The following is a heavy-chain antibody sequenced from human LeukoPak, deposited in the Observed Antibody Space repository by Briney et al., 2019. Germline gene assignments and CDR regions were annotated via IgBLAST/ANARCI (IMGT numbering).Heavy chain of an antibody. CDR3: ARLIVRSSPTGWFDP. Sequence: KPGESLKISCQSSGYTFTSYWIGWVRQMPGKGLQWMGIIYPGDSDTTYSPSFQGQVTISADKSISTAYLQWSSLKASDTAIYYCARLIVRSSPTGWFDPWGQGTLVTVSS. J-gene: IGHJ5*02. CDR2: IYPGDSDT. D-gene: IGHD6-6*01. V-gene: IGHV5-51*03. CDR1: GYTFTSYW.